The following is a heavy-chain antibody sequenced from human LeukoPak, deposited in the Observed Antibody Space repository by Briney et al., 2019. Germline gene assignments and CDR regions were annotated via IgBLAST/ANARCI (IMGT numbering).Heavy chain of an antibody. CDR3: THITYFDFWTHAFDI. D-gene: IGHD3/OR15-3a*01. Sequence: ESGPTLVKPTQTLTLTCTFSGFSLSTSGVGVGWIRQPPGKALEWLALIYWNDDKRHSPSLKSRLTITKDTSKNQVVPTMTNMDPVDTATYYCTHITYFDFWTHAFDIWGQGTMVTVSS. V-gene: IGHV2-5*01. CDR2: IYWNDDK. J-gene: IGHJ3*02. CDR1: GFSLSTSGVG.